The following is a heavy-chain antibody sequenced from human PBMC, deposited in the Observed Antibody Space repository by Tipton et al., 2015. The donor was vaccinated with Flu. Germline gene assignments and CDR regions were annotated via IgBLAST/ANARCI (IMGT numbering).Heavy chain of an antibody. CDR1: GFTFSSYG. CDR2: IRYDGSNK. D-gene: IGHD2-15*01. Sequence: SLRLSCAASGFTFSSYGMHWVRQAPGKGLEWVAFIRYDGSNKYYADSVKGRFTISRDNSKNTLYLQMNSLRAEDTAVYYCAITPGVGEVVLSSDFDYWGKGKMVTV. J-gene: IGHJ4*02. CDR3: AITPGVGEVVLSSDFDY. V-gene: IGHV3-30*02.